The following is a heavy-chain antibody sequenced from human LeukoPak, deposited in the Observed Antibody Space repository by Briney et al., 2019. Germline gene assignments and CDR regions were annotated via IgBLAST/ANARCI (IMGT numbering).Heavy chain of an antibody. J-gene: IGHJ6*03. CDR2: INHSGST. Sequence: NPSETLSLTCAVYGGSFSGYYWSWIRQPPWKGLEWIGEINHSGSTNYNPSLKSRVTISVDTSKNQFSLKLSSVTAADTAVYYCARGRRFFAMDVWGKGTTVTVSS. V-gene: IGHV4-34*01. CDR3: ARGRRFFAMDV. CDR1: GGSFSGYY. D-gene: IGHD3-3*01.